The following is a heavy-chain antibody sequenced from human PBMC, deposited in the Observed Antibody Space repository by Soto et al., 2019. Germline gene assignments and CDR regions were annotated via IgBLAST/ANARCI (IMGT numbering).Heavy chain of an antibody. J-gene: IGHJ4*02. Sequence: EVQLVESGGGLVKPGGSLRLSCAASGFTFSSYRMNWVRQAPGKGLEWVSSISSSSSYIYYADSVKGRFTISRDNAKNALYLQMNSLRAEDTAVYYCARDLGYYGSGSYLYYFDYWGQGTLVTVSS. CDR1: GFTFSSYR. CDR3: ARDLGYYGSGSYLYYFDY. V-gene: IGHV3-21*01. CDR2: ISSSSSYI. D-gene: IGHD3-10*01.